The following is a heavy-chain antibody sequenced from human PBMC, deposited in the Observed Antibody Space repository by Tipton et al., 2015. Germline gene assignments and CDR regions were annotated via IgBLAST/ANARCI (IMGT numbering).Heavy chain of an antibody. CDR2: IFYSGSA. J-gene: IGHJ4*02. D-gene: IGHD3-16*01. CDR3: ASGGILGYFDY. Sequence: TLSLTCTVSGGSISGAYNYWSWIRQHPTKGLEWIGYIFYSGSAFYNPSLKSRVSISVDTSENQFSLKLSSVTAADSAVYYCASGGILGYFDYGGQGTLIPVSS. V-gene: IGHV4-31*03. CDR1: GGSISGAYNY.